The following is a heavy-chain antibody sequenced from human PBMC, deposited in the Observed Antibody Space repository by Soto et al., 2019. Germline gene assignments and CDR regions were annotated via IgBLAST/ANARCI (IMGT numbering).Heavy chain of an antibody. V-gene: IGHV1-18*01. D-gene: IGHD3-16*01. Sequence: ASVKVSCKASGYTFFTYDISWVRQAPGQGLEWMGWISTYSGDTKYAQKFQGRVTMATDTSTTTAYLELRSLRSDDTAVYYCARDPADSMIGIDYWGQGTLVTVXS. CDR3: ARDPADSMIGIDY. CDR2: ISTYSGDT. CDR1: GYTFFTYD. J-gene: IGHJ4*02.